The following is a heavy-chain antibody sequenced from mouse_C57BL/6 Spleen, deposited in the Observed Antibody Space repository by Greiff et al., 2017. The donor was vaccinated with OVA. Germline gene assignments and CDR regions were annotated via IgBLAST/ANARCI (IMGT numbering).Heavy chain of an antibody. CDR1: GYTFTDYY. Sequence: QVQLQQSGAELVKPGASVKISCKASGYTFTDYYINWVKQRPGQGLEWIGKIGPGSGSTYYNEKFKGKATLTADKSSSTAYMQRSSLTSEDSAVYFCARAESSSSYRDYFDYWGQGTTLTVSS. V-gene: IGHV1-77*01. CDR3: ARAESSSSYRDYFDY. D-gene: IGHD1-1*01. CDR2: IGPGSGST. J-gene: IGHJ2*01.